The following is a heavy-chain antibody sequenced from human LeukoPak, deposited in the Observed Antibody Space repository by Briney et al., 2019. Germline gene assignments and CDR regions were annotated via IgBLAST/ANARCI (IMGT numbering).Heavy chain of an antibody. Sequence: GGSLRLSCAASGFTFSYHWMHWVRQVPGKGLVWVSRIQNHGISTTYADSVKGRFTISRDNAKNTLYLQMMSLRDEDTAIYYCAKGAEYFYDSSGLIDYWGQGTLVTVSS. CDR1: GFTFSYHW. CDR3: AKGAEYFYDSSGLIDY. D-gene: IGHD3-22*01. V-gene: IGHV3-74*01. J-gene: IGHJ4*02. CDR2: IQNHGIST.